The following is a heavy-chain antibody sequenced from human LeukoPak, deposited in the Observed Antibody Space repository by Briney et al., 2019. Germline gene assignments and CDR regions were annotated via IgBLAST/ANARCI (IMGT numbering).Heavy chain of an antibody. J-gene: IGHJ6*02. CDR3: ASWVFGVVYGMDV. D-gene: IGHD3-3*01. CDR1: GDTFSSYA. CDR2: IIPIFGTT. Sequence: SVKVSCKASGDTFSSYAFNWVRQAPGQGLEWMGGIIPIFGTTNYGQKFQGRVTITADKSTSTAYMELSSLRSEDTAVYYCASWVFGVVYGMDVWGQGTTVTVSS. V-gene: IGHV1-69*06.